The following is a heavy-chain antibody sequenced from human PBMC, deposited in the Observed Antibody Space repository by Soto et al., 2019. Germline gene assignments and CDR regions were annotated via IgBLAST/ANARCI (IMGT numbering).Heavy chain of an antibody. CDR1: GYTFTSYG. Sequence: ASVKVSCKASGYTFTSYGISWGRQAPGQGLEWMGWISSYNGNTNYAQKLQGRVTMTTDTSTSTAHMELRSLRSDDTAVYYCARDKVGTTVVTIRYYYYGMDVWGQGTTVTVSS. CDR3: ARDKVGTTVVTIRYYYYGMDV. V-gene: IGHV1-18*01. CDR2: ISSYNGNT. D-gene: IGHD4-17*01. J-gene: IGHJ6*02.